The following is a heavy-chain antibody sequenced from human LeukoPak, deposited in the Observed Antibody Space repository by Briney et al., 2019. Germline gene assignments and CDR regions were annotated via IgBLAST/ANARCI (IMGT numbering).Heavy chain of an antibody. CDR2: IHYTGTT. J-gene: IGHJ4*02. V-gene: IGHV4-59*08. CDR3: ARHYVFVIGGSSFDY. CDR1: GGSISGYY. Sequence: PSETLSLTCTVSGGSISGYYWSWIRQPPGRGLEWIWLIHYTGTTNYNPSLKSRVTISLDTSKNPFSLNLSSVTAADTAVYFCARHYVFVIGGSSFDYWGQGTLVTVSS. D-gene: IGHD3-16*01.